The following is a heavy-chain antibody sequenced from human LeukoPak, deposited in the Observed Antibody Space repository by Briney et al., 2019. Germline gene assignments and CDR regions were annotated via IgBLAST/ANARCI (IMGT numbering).Heavy chain of an antibody. V-gene: IGHV4-31*03. J-gene: IGHJ4*02. D-gene: IGHD2-2*01. CDR2: IYYSGST. Sequence: ASQTLSLTCTVSGVSISSGGYYWSWIRQHPGKGLEWIGYIYYSGSTYYNPSLKSRVTVSVGTSKNQFSVKLSSVTAADTAVYYCALLVVVPAAFDYWGQGTLVTVSS. CDR3: ALLVVVPAAFDY. CDR1: GVSISSGGYY.